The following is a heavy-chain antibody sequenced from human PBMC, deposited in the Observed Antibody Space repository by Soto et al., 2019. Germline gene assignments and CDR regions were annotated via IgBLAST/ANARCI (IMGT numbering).Heavy chain of an antibody. CDR3: ARGGGGSGKQIDY. CDR1: GFTFSSYA. V-gene: IGHV3-30-3*01. Sequence: QVQLVESGGGVVQPGRSLRLSCAASGFTFSSYAMHWVRQAPGKGLEWVAVISYDGSNKYYADSVKGRFIISRDNSKNTLYLQMNSLRAEDTAVYYCARGGGGSGKQIDYWGQGTLVTVSS. J-gene: IGHJ4*02. D-gene: IGHD3-10*01. CDR2: ISYDGSNK.